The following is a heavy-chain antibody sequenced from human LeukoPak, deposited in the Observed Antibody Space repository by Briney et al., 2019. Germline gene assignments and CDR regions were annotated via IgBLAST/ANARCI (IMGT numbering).Heavy chain of an antibody. J-gene: IGHJ4*02. V-gene: IGHV3-23*01. CDR3: AKAKPEWEQNQGIDY. D-gene: IGHD1-26*01. CDR1: GFTFSSYA. CDR2: IIGSGGST. Sequence: PGGSLRLSCAASGFTFSSYAMSWVRQAPGKGLEWVSAIIGSGGSTYYADSVKGRFTISRDNSKNTLYLQMNSLRAEDTAVYYCAKAKPEWEQNQGIDYWGQGTLVTVSS.